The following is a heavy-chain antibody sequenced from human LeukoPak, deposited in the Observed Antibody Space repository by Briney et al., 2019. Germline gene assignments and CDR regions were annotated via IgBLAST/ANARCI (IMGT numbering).Heavy chain of an antibody. CDR2: ISSSSSYI. D-gene: IGHD3-3*02. V-gene: IGHV3-21*01. J-gene: IGHJ3*02. Sequence: GGSLRLSCAASGFTFSSYSMNWVRQAPGKELEWVSSISSSSSYIYYADSVKGRFTISRDNAKNSLYLQMNSLRAEDTAVYYCARDGQLSTSARAFDIWGQGTMVTVSS. CDR1: GFTFSSYS. CDR3: ARDGQLSTSARAFDI.